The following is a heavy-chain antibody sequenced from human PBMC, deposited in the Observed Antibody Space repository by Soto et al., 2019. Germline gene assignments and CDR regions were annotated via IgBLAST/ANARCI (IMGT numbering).Heavy chain of an antibody. V-gene: IGHV3-21*01. J-gene: IGHJ4*02. CDR3: ARYVWAPDYDYYFDS. D-gene: IGHD3-16*01. CDR2: ISSKATYI. CDR1: GFSFSTYT. Sequence: DVQLVESGGGLVKPGGSLRLSCAASGFSFSTYTMNWVRQAPGKGLEWVSSISSKATYIYYADSVKGRFTISRDNAHNSLYLQMDSLSADDTAVYYCARYVWAPDYDYYFDSWGQGTLVTVSS.